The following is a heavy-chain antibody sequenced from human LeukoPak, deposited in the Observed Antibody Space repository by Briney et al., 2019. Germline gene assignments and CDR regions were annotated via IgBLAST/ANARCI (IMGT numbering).Heavy chain of an antibody. Sequence: GGSLRLSCAASGFTFSSYSMNWVRQAPGKGLEWVSSISSSSSYIYYADSVKGRFTISRDNAKNTLYLQMNSLRAEDTAVYYCAVSGYSSGWLDYWGQGTLVTVSS. J-gene: IGHJ4*02. CDR2: ISSSSSYI. D-gene: IGHD6-19*01. V-gene: IGHV3-21*01. CDR1: GFTFSSYS. CDR3: AVSGYSSGWLDY.